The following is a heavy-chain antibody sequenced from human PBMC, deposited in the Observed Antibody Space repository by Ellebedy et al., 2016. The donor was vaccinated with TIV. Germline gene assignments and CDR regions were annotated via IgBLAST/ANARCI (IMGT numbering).Heavy chain of an antibody. J-gene: IGHJ5*02. CDR3: ARGRRAYSSGWYPSLFDP. Sequence: MPSETLSLTCTVSGGSINTYYWSWIRQPPGKGLEWIGYIYYTGTPSYSPSLKSRVTISVDASKSQFSLKLSSVTAADTAVYYCARGRRAYSSGWYPSLFDPWGQGTLVTVSS. D-gene: IGHD6-19*01. CDR1: GGSINTYY. V-gene: IGHV4-59*01. CDR2: IYYTGTP.